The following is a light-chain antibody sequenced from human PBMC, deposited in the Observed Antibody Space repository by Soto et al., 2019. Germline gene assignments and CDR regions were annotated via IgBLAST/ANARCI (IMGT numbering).Light chain of an antibody. Sequence: DIVMTQSPLSLSVTPGEPASISCRSTQRLLHRNGYNYLEWYLQKPGQSPQLVIYLGSNRASGVPDRFSGSISGTDFTLKISRVEAEDVWVYYCMQSLQTPTFGQGTRLEIK. V-gene: IGKV2-28*01. CDR2: LGS. CDR3: MQSLQTPT. J-gene: IGKJ5*01. CDR1: QRLLHRNGYNY.